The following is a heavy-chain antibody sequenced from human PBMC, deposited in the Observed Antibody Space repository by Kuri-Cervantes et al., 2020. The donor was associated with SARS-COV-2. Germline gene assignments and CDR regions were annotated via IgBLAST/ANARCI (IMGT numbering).Heavy chain of an antibody. CDR2: FDPEDGET. CDR1: GYTLTELA. D-gene: IGHD2-2*01. CDR3: ARVVCSSTSCRGWWFDP. V-gene: IGHV1-24*01. Sequence: ASVKVSCKVSGYTLTELAMHWVRQAPGKGLEWMGGFDPEDGETIYAQIFQGRVTMTEDTFTDTAYMEVSSLRSEDTAMYYCARVVCSSTSCRGWWFDPWGQGTLVTVSS. J-gene: IGHJ5*02.